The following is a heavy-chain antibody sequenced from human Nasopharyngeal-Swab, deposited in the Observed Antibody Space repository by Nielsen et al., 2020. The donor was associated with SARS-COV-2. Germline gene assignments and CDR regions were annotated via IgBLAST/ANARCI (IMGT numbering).Heavy chain of an antibody. J-gene: IGHJ3*02. D-gene: IGHD3-3*01. CDR3: VRIWSTIFGYAFDI. CDR1: GFSLSTSGMC. Sequence: SGPTLVKPTQTLTLTCTFSGFSLSTSGMCVSWIRQPPGKALEWLARIDWDDDKYYSTSLETRLTISKGTSKNQVVLTMTNMDPVDTATYYCVRIWSTIFGYAFDIWGQGTMVTVSS. V-gene: IGHV2-70*11. CDR2: IDWDDDK.